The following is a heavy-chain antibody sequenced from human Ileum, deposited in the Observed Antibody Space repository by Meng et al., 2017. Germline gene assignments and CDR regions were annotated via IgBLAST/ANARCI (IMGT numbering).Heavy chain of an antibody. J-gene: IGHJ4*02. CDR2: IYLAGSP. V-gene: IGHV4-4*02. Sequence: QVQLQEAGPGLVEPSGTLSRNCTVSGGSISSSFYWSWVRQSPGKGLEWIGQIYLAGSPNYNPSLESRVTISVDKSKNQFSLRLTSVTAADTAIFYCVRHGGKYFDSWGQGTLVTVSS. D-gene: IGHD2-15*01. CDR3: VRHGGKYFDS. CDR1: GGSISSSFY.